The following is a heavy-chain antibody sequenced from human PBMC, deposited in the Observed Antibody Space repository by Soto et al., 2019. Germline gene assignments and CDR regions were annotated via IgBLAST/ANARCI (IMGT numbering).Heavy chain of an antibody. CDR3: AKVPFNWNFRNWFDP. V-gene: IGHV3-23*01. CDR1: GFTFSSYA. D-gene: IGHD1-7*01. J-gene: IGHJ5*02. CDR2: ISGSGGST. Sequence: GGSLRLSCAASGFTFSSYAMSWVRQAPGKGLEWVSAISGSGGSTYYADSVKGRFTISRDNSKNTLYLQMNSLRAEDTAVYYCAKVPFNWNFRNWFDPWGQGTLVTVSS.